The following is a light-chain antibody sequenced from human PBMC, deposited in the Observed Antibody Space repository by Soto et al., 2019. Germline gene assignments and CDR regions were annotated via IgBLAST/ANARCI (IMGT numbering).Light chain of an antibody. CDR3: QQYNNWPLT. J-gene: IGKJ4*01. Sequence: IVMTQSPATLSVSLGERATLSCRASQSINSNLAWYQQKPGQAPRLLMFRASIRAAGFPARFSGSGSGTEFNITISSLQSDDSAVYSCQQYNNWPLTFGGGTKVDIK. CDR2: RAS. CDR1: QSINSN. V-gene: IGKV3-15*01.